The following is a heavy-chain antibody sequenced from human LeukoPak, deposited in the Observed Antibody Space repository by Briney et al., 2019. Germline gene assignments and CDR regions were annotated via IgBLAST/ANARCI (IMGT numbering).Heavy chain of an antibody. D-gene: IGHD6-13*01. CDR2: IYHSGST. J-gene: IGHJ3*02. CDR1: GGSISSSNW. V-gene: IGHV4-4*02. CDR3: ARVEGIAAAGDAFDI. Sequence: SGTLSLTCALSGGSISSSNWWSWVRQPPGKGLEWIGEIYHSGSTNYNPSLKSRVTISVDKSKNQFSLKLSSVTAADTAVYYCARVEGIAAAGDAFDIWGQGTMVTVSS.